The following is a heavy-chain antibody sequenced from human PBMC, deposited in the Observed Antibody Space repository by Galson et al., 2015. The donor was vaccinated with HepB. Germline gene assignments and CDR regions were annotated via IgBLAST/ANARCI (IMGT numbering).Heavy chain of an antibody. J-gene: IGHJ6*02. CDR2: ISYDGGNK. V-gene: IGHV3-30*04. D-gene: IGHD6-13*01. CDR1: GFTFSTFA. CDR3: TRTGRYSNSWYRYGMDV. Sequence: SLRLSCAASGFTFSTFAMHWVRQAPGKGLEWVAVISYDGGNKYYADSVKGRFTISRGNSKNTLYLEMNSLRAEDTAVYWCTRTGRYSNSWYRYGMDVWGQGTTVTVSS.